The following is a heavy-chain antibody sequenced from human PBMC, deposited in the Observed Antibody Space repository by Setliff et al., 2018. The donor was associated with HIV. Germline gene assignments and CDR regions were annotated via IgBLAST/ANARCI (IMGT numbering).Heavy chain of an antibody. CDR2: ISSSGSTI. D-gene: IGHD3-3*01. Sequence: PGGSLRLSCAASGFTFSVYYMSWIRQAPGKGLEWVSYISSSGSTIYYADSVKGRFTISRDNAKNSLYLEMNSLRAEDTAVYYCARSGYYRLDAFDIWGQGTMVTVSS. CDR3: ARSGYYRLDAFDI. J-gene: IGHJ3*02. CDR1: GFTFSVYY. V-gene: IGHV3-11*04.